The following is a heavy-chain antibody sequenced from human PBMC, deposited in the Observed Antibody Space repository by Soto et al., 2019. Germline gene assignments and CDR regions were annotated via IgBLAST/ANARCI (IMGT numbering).Heavy chain of an antibody. CDR3: ARQSYYFYGVDV. CDR1: GGSISTTSYY. V-gene: IGHV4-39*01. J-gene: IGHJ6*02. Sequence: QLQLQESGPGLVKPSETLSLTCTVSGGSISTTSYYWGWIRRPPGKGLEWIGSISNSGSTYYNLSLRSRGTISVDTSKNQFSLKLSSVTATDTAVYYCARQSYYFYGVDVWGQGTTVTVSS. CDR2: ISNSGST.